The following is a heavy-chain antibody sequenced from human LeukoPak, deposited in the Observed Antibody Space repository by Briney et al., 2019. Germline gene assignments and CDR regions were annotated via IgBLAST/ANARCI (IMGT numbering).Heavy chain of an antibody. CDR1: GGSFSGYY. D-gene: IGHD3-16*01. Sequence: SETLSLTCAVYGGSFSGYYWTWTRQPPGKGLEWIGEMNHSGSANYNPSLKSRVTISVDTSKNQCSLRLSSVTAADTAVYYCAREVHDYVWGSQHDALDIWGQGTMVTVSS. CDR3: AREVHDYVWGSQHDALDI. CDR2: MNHSGSA. V-gene: IGHV4-34*01. J-gene: IGHJ3*02.